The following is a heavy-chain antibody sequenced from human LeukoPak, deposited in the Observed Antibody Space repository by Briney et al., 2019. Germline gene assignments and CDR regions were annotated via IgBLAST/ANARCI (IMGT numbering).Heavy chain of an antibody. CDR3: ARDRTGDSVCDY. CDR2: ISYDGSNK. CDR1: GFNFNSYG. J-gene: IGHJ4*02. Sequence: GGSLRLSCAASGFNFNSYGMHWVRQAPGKGLEWVAVISYDGSNKYYADSVKGRFTISRDNSKNTLYLQMNSLRPEDTAVYYCARDRTGDSVCDYWGQGTLVTVSS. V-gene: IGHV3-30*19. D-gene: IGHD4-17*01.